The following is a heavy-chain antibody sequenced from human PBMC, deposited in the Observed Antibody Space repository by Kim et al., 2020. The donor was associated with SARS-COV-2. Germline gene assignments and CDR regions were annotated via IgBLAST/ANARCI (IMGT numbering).Heavy chain of an antibody. Sequence: GGSLRLSCTASGFTFGDYAMSWFRQAPGKGLEWVGFIRSKAYGGTTEYAASVKGRFTISRDDSKSIAYLQMNSLKTEDTAVYYCTRDGHTLAYNWNDAFDYWGQGTLVTVSS. D-gene: IGHD1-1*01. CDR2: IRSKAYGGTT. V-gene: IGHV3-49*03. J-gene: IGHJ4*02. CDR1: GFTFGDYA. CDR3: TRDGHTLAYNWNDAFDY.